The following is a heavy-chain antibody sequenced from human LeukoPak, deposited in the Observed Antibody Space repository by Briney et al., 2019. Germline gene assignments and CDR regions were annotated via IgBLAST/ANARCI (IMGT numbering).Heavy chain of an antibody. Sequence: SETLSLTCTVSGGSISSSSYYWGWIRQPPGKGLEWIGSIYYSGSTYYNPSLKSRVTISVDTSKNQFSLKLSSVTAADTAVYYCASYAQKLLDAFDIWGQGTMVTVSS. CDR1: GGSISSSSYY. CDR3: ASYAQKLLDAFDI. CDR2: IYYSGST. V-gene: IGHV4-39*01. D-gene: IGHD3-10*01. J-gene: IGHJ3*02.